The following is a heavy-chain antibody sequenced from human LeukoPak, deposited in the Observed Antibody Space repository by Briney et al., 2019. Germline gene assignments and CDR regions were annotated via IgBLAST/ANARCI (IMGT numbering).Heavy chain of an antibody. J-gene: IGHJ3*01. D-gene: IGHD1-1*01. V-gene: IGHV3-48*02. CDR2: INSRSTSV. CDR3: AREGTGRYDALDV. CDR1: GFTFSSYS. Sequence: GGSLRLSCAASGFTFSSYSMNWVRQVPGKGLEWISYINSRSTSVFSADSVKGRFTISRDNAKNLLYLQMNSLTDDDPAVYYCAREGTGRYDALDVWGQGTMVTVSS.